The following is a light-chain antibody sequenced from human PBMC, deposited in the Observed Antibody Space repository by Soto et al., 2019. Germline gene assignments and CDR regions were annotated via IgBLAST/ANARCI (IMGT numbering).Light chain of an antibody. CDR2: GAS. Sequence: ELVVSQSPATLSVSHGERATLSCRASHSVSSNLAWYQQKPGQAPRLLIYGASTRATGIPARFSGSGSGTEFTLTISSLQSEDFAVYYCQQYSNWPWTFGQGTKVDIK. V-gene: IGKV3-15*01. J-gene: IGKJ1*01. CDR1: HSVSSN. CDR3: QQYSNWPWT.